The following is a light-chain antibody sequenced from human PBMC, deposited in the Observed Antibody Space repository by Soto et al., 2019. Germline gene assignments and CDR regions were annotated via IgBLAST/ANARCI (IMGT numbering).Light chain of an antibody. Sequence: QSVLAQPPSASGTPGQRVTISCSGTRSTIGSNTVNWYRQLPGTPPHLLIHTNTQRPSGVTDRFSASKSGTSASLTISGLQAEDEAIYFCAASDDYLPVFGSGTKLTVL. CDR1: RSTIGSNT. J-gene: IGLJ1*01. V-gene: IGLV1-44*01. CDR3: AASDDYLPV. CDR2: TNT.